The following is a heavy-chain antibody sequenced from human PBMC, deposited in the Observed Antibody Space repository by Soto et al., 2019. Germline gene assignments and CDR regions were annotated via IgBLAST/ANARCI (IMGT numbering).Heavy chain of an antibody. J-gene: IGHJ4*02. D-gene: IGHD3-10*01. CDR3: ARAGSGPADPFDY. V-gene: IGHV1-69*02. CDR2: IIPILGIA. CDR1: GGTFSSYT. Sequence: QVQLVQSGAEVKKPGSSVKVSCKASGGTFSSYTISWVRQAPGQGLEWMGRIIPILGIANYAQKFQGRVTITADKSTSTAYMELSSLRSEDTAVYYCARAGSGPADPFDYWGQGTLVTVSS.